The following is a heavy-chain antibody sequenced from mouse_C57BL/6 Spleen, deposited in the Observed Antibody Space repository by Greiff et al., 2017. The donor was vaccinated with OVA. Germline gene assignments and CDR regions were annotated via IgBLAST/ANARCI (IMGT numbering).Heavy chain of an antibody. CDR3: APITTGFAY. Sequence: VKLMESGPELVKPGASVKISCKASGYAFSSSWMNWVKQRPGKGLEWIGRIYPGDGDTNYNGKFKGKATLTADKSSSTAYMQLSSLTSEDSAVYFCAPITTGFAYWGQGTTLTVSS. D-gene: IGHD1-1*01. CDR2: IYPGDGDT. J-gene: IGHJ2*01. CDR1: GYAFSSSW. V-gene: IGHV1-82*01.